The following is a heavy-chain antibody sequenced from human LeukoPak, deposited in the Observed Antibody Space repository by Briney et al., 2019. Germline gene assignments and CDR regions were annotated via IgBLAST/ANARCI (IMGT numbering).Heavy chain of an antibody. J-gene: IGHJ4*02. D-gene: IGHD3-22*01. V-gene: IGHV3-15*01. CDR3: TTDRYYDAAYTT. CDR1: GFAFSYAR. CDR2: LKSKTDGGTT. Sequence: GGSLRLSCAASGFAFSYARMSWVRQTPGKGLEWVGRLKSKTDGGTTDYAAPVKGRFTISRDDSKNTLYLQMNNLKTEDTAVYYCTTDRYYDAAYTTWGQGTLVTVSS.